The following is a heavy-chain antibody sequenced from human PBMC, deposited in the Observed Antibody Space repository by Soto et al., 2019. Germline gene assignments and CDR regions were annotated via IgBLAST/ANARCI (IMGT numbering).Heavy chain of an antibody. J-gene: IGHJ3*02. CDR1: GYTFTGYY. D-gene: IGHD2-15*01. V-gene: IGHV1-69*06. Sequence: SVKVSCKASGYTFTGYYMHWVRQAPGQGLEWMGWINPIFGTANYAQKFQGRVTITADKSTSTAYMELSSLRSEDTAVYYCAREQRYCSGGSCSDAFDIWGQGTMVTVSS. CDR3: AREQRYCSGGSCSDAFDI. CDR2: INPIFGTA.